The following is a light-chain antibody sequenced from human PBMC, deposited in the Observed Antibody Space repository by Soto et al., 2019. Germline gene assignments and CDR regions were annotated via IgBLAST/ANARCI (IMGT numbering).Light chain of an antibody. J-gene: IGLJ3*02. V-gene: IGLV2-8*01. CDR2: EVS. Sequence: QSALTQPPSASGSPGQSVTISCTGTGSDIGAYDYVSWYQQRPGKAPKLIIYEVSRRPSGVPDRFSGSKYGNTTSLTVSGHQSDDAAEYYCTPSGRRNTIVFGPGTTLTVL. CDR3: TPSGRRNTIV. CDR1: GSDIGAYDY.